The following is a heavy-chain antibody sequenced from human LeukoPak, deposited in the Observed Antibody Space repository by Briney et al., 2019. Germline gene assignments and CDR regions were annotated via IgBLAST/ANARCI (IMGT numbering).Heavy chain of an antibody. CDR3: ARAVKVYSPSDGMDV. CDR2: IYYSGST. V-gene: IGHV4-59*01. CDR1: GDSISTYY. D-gene: IGHD5-18*01. Sequence: SETLSLTCTVSGDSISTYYWSWIRQPPGKGLEWIGYIYYSGSTNYNPSLKSRVTISVDTSKNQFSLKLSTVTAADTAVYYCARAVKVYSPSDGMDVWGQGTTVTVSS. J-gene: IGHJ6*02.